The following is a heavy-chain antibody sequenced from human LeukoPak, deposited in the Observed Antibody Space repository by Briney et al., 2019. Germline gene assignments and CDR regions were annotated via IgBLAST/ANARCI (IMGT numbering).Heavy chain of an antibody. V-gene: IGHV4-39*07. CDR1: GASISSSGYY. CDR2: IFYSGST. J-gene: IGHJ4*02. CDR3: ARGLRFIRNFDY. D-gene: IGHD3-10*01. Sequence: PSETLSLTCTVSGASISSSGYYWGWIRQPPGKGLEWIGHIFYSGSTNYNPSLKSRVTISVDTSKNQFSLKLSSVTAADTAVYYCARGLRFIRNFDYWGQGTLVTVSS.